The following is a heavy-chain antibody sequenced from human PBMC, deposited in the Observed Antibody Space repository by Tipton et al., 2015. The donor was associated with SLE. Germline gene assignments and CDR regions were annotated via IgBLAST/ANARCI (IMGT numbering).Heavy chain of an antibody. CDR3: AASGGGGLDI. CDR1: GGSITSNNW. Sequence: TLSLTCAVSGGSITSNNWWSWVRQPPGKGLEWMGEIFHTGTINHNPSLKSRVTMSVDKSNNQFSLKLTSVTAADTAVYYCAASGGGGLDIWGQGTMVTVSS. D-gene: IGHD2-15*01. J-gene: IGHJ3*02. CDR2: IFHTGTI. V-gene: IGHV4-4*02.